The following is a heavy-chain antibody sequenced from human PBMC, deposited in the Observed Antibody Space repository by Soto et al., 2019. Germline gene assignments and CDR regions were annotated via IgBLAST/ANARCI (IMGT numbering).Heavy chain of an antibody. J-gene: IGHJ4*02. CDR2: IYHSGST. V-gene: IGHV4-4*02. CDR1: GGSSSRSNW. Sequence: SETLSLTLGVSGGSSSRSNWWSWVRQPPGEGLEWIGEIYHSGSTNYNPSLKSRVTISVDKSKNQFSLKLSSVTAADTAVYYCARDVNQRFDYWGQGTLVTVSS. CDR3: ARDVNQRFDY.